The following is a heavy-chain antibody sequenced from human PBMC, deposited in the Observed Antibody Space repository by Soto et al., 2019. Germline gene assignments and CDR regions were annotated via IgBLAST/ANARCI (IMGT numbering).Heavy chain of an antibody. J-gene: IGHJ4*02. Sequence: QVRLVESRGGVVQPGRSLRLSCAASGFTFSSYGMHWVRQAPGKGLEWVAVISYDGSNKYYADSVKGRFTISRDNSKNTLYLQMNSLRAEDTAVYYCAKEYSTSYYYFDCWGQGTLVTVSS. CDR1: GFTFSSYG. D-gene: IGHD6-6*01. CDR2: ISYDGSNK. V-gene: IGHV3-30*18. CDR3: AKEYSTSYYYFDC.